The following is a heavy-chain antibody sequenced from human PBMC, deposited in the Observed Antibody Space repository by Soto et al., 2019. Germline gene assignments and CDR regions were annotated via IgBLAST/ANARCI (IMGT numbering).Heavy chain of an antibody. Sequence: SVKVSCKASGGTFSSYAISWVRQAPGQGLEWMGGIIPIFGTANYAQKFQGRVTITADESTSTAYMELSSLRSEDTAVYYCARDIRSYGAVSYYYYYYGVDVWGQGTTVTVSS. V-gene: IGHV1-69*13. CDR2: IIPIFGTA. D-gene: IGHD5-18*01. J-gene: IGHJ6*02. CDR1: GGTFSSYA. CDR3: ARDIRSYGAVSYYYYYYGVDV.